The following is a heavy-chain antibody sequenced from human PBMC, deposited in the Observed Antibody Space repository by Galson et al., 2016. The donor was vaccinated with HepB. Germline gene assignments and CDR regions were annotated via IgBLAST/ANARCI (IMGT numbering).Heavy chain of an antibody. CDR1: GYTFTTSG. CDR2: INGGSGET. CDR3: ARESYSSTGWFDP. V-gene: IGHV1-3*01. D-gene: IGHD6-13*01. Sequence: SVKVSCKASGYTFTTSGMQWVRQAPGQGLEWLGWINGGSGETRYSQKIQDRVTFTRDASARTAYMELSSLRSEDSAVYYCARESYSSTGWFDPWGQGTLLTDSS. J-gene: IGHJ5*02.